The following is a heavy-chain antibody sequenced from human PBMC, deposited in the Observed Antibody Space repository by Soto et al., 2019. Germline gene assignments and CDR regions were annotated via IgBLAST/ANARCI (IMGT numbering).Heavy chain of an antibody. CDR2: IDPSDSYT. D-gene: IGHD6-6*01. Sequence: GESLKISCKGSGYSFTSYWISWVHQMPGKGLEWMGRIDPSDSYTNYSPSFQGHVTISADKSISTAYLQWSSLKASDTAMYYCARPTEYHYYYGMDVWGQGTTVTVSS. V-gene: IGHV5-10-1*01. J-gene: IGHJ6*02. CDR1: GYSFTSYW. CDR3: ARPTEYHYYYGMDV.